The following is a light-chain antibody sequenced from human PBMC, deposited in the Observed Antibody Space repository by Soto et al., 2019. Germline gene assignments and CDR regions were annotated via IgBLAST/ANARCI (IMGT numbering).Light chain of an antibody. CDR3: CSYAGSYYV. V-gene: IGLV2-11*01. CDR2: DVS. J-gene: IGLJ1*01. Sequence: QSALTQPRSGSGSPGQSVTISCTGTSSDVGGYHYVSWYQQHPGKAPKLMIYDVSKRPSGVPDRFSGSKSGNTASLTISGLQAEDEDDYYCCSYAGSYYVFGTGTKLTVL. CDR1: SSDVGGYHY.